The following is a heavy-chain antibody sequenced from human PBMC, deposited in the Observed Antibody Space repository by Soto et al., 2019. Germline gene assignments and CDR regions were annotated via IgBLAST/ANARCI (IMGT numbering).Heavy chain of an antibody. V-gene: IGHV4-34*01. D-gene: IGHD3-22*01. CDR3: ARGGDYYDNTGFDY. Sequence: PSETLSLTCAVYGGSFSGYYWSWIRQPPGKGLEWIGEINHSGSTNYNPSLKSRVTISVDTSKNQFSLKLSSVTAADTAVYYCARGGDYYDNTGFDYWGQGTLLTVSS. CDR2: INHSGST. J-gene: IGHJ4*02. CDR1: GGSFSGYY.